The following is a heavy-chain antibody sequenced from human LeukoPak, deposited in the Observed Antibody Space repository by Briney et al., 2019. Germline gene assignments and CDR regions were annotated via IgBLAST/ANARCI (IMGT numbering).Heavy chain of an antibody. V-gene: IGHV4-34*01. Sequence: SETLSLTCAVYGGSFSGYYWSWIRQPPGKGLEWIGEINHSGSTNYNPSLKSRVTISVDTSKNQFSLKLSSVTAADTAVYYCATPHLLSDDTFDVWGRGTMITVSS. J-gene: IGHJ3*01. CDR2: INHSGST. D-gene: IGHD2-15*01. CDR1: GGSFSGYY. CDR3: ATPHLLSDDTFDV.